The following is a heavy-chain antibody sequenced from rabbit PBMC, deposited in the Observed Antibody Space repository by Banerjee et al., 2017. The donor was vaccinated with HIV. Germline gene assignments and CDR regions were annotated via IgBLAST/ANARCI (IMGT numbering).Heavy chain of an antibody. V-gene: IGHV1S7*01. D-gene: IGHD8-1*01. J-gene: IGHJ2*01. CDR1: GFTLSSYY. CDR2: IDPLFGIT. CDR3: ARDGAGGSYFAV. Sequence: ESGGGLVQPGGSLKLSCKASGFTLSSYYMNWVRQAPGKGLEWIGYIDPLFGITYYANWVNGRFSISRENAQNTVFLQMTSLTAADTATYFCARDGAGGSYFAVRGPGTLVTVS.